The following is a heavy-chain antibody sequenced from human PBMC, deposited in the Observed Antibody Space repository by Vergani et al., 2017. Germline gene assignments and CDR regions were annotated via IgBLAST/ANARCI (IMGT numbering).Heavy chain of an antibody. D-gene: IGHD4/OR15-4a*01. CDR1: GGTFSSYA. CDR2: IIPIFGTA. Sequence: QVQLVQSGAEVKKPGSSVKVSCKASGGTFSSYAISWVRQAPGQGLEWMGGIIPIFGTANYAQKFQGRVTITADESTSTAYMELSSLRSEDTAVYYCASPRETSANGAKDAFDIWGQGTMVTVSS. V-gene: IGHV1-69*01. CDR3: ASPRETSANGAKDAFDI. J-gene: IGHJ3*02.